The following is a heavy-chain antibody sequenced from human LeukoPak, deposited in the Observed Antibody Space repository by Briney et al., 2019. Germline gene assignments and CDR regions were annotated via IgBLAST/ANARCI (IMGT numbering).Heavy chain of an antibody. D-gene: IGHD3-22*01. CDR1: GYTFTGYY. CDR3: ARDSGYYDSSGEFDY. V-gene: IGHV1-2*06. Sequence: GASVKVSCKASGYTFTGYYMHWVRQAPGQGLEWMGRINPNSGGTNYAQKFQGRVTMTRDTSISTAYMELSRLRSDDTAVYYCARDSGYYDSSGEFDYWGQGTLVTVPS. J-gene: IGHJ4*02. CDR2: INPNSGGT.